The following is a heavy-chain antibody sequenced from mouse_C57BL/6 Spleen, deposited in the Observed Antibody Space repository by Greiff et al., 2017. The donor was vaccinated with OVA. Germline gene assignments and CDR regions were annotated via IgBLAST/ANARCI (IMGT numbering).Heavy chain of an antibody. J-gene: IGHJ2*01. V-gene: IGHV1-81*01. CDR2: IYPRSGNT. Sequence: QVQLQQSGAELARPGASVKLSCKASGYTFTSYGISWVKQRTGQGLGWIGEIYPRSGNTYYNEKFKGKATLTADKSSSTAYMELRSLTSEDSAVYFCARRDYSNSEYYFDYWGQGTTLTVSS. D-gene: IGHD2-5*01. CDR1: GYTFTSYG. CDR3: ARRDYSNSEYYFDY.